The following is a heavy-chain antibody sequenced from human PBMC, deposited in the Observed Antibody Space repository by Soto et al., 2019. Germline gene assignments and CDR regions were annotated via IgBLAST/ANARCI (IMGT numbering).Heavy chain of an antibody. CDR3: ARGGHSFDY. J-gene: IGHJ4*02. Sequence: SETLSLTCAVYGGSFSGYYWSWIRQPPGKGLEWIGEINHSGSTNYNPSLKSRVTISVDTSKNQFSLKLSSVTAADTAVYYRARGGHSFDYWGQGTLVTVSS. CDR1: GGSFSGYY. V-gene: IGHV4-34*01. CDR2: INHSGST.